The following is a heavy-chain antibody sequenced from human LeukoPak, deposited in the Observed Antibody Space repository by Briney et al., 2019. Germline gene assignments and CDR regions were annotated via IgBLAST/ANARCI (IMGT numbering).Heavy chain of an antibody. Sequence: PGGSLRLSCVVSGITFVSHGMHWVRQAPGKGLVWVSRINSDGSSTSYADSVKGRFTISRDNAKNTLYLQMNSLRAEDTAVYYCARDMRSSSWYDYWGQGTLVTVSS. CDR3: ARDMRSSSWYDY. D-gene: IGHD6-13*01. CDR1: GITFVSHG. V-gene: IGHV3-74*01. J-gene: IGHJ4*02. CDR2: INSDGSST.